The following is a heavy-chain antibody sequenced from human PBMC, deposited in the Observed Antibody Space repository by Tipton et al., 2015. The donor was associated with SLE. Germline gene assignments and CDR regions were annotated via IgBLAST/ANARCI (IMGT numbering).Heavy chain of an antibody. Sequence: RSLRLSCTASGFTFGDYAMSWVRQAPGKGLEWVAVISYDGSNKYYADSVKGRFTISRDNSKNTLYLQMNSLRAEDTAVYYCARDRARYSSSWYNDYWGQGTLVTVSS. CDR1: GFTFGDYA. CDR3: ARDRARYSSSWYNDY. V-gene: IGHV3-30*04. CDR2: ISYDGSNK. D-gene: IGHD6-13*01. J-gene: IGHJ4*02.